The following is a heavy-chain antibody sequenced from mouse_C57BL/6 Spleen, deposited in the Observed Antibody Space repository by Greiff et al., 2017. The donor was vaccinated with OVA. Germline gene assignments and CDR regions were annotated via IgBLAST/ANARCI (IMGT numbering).Heavy chain of an antibody. J-gene: IGHJ4*01. CDR2: IRLKSDNYAT. V-gene: IGHV6-3*01. CDR1: GFTFSTYW. CDR3: PSYAMDD. Sequence: EVKLMESGGGLVQPGGSMKLSGVAPGFTFSTYWMNWDRQSPEKGLEWVAQIRLKSDNYATHYAESVKGRFTISRNDSKSSVYLQMNNLRAEDTGIYYCPSYAMDDWGQGTSVTVSS.